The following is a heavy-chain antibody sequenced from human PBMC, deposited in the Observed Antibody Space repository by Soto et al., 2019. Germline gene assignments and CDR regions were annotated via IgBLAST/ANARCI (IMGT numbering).Heavy chain of an antibody. V-gene: IGHV4-39*01. CDR3: ARYSAASGTYYFDY. CDR2: IYYSGSI. Sequence: SETLSLTCSVSGGSISSNNYYWGWIRQPPGKGLEWIGSIYYSGSIYHNPSLKSRVTMSIDTSKRQFSLNLSSVTAADTGVYYCARYSAASGTYYFDYWGQGTLVTVSS. D-gene: IGHD6-13*01. J-gene: IGHJ4*01. CDR1: GGSISSNNYY.